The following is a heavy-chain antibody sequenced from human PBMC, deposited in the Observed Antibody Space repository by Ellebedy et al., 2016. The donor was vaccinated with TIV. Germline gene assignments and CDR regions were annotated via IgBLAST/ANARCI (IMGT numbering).Heavy chain of an antibody. CDR2: IYGDGGT. Sequence: GESLKISCSASGFIVSSYFMSWVRQAPGKGLEWVSVIYGDGGTNYTDSVQGRFTISRDSSKTTLYLQMNSLRAEDTAVYYCARDPRGGGDYGDNWFDPWGQGTLVTVSS. J-gene: IGHJ5*02. CDR1: GFIVSSYF. D-gene: IGHD4-17*01. CDR3: ARDPRGGGDYGDNWFDP. V-gene: IGHV3-66*01.